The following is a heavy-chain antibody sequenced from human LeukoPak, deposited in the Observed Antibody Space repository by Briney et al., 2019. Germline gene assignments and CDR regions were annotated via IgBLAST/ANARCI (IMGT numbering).Heavy chain of an antibody. D-gene: IGHD6-19*01. Sequence: PSETLSLTCTGSGGSISSSRNYWGWIRQPPGKGLEWIASIYHSGTTYYNPSLKSRVTIFVHTSDNQFSLKLSSVTAADTAAYYCATGGGIAVAHAWGQGIVVTVSS. V-gene: IGHV4-39*01. J-gene: IGHJ4*02. CDR3: ATGGGIAVAHA. CDR2: IYHSGTT. CDR1: GGSISSSRNY.